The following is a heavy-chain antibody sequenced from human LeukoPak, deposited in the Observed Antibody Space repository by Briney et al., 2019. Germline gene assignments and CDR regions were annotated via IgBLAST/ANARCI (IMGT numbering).Heavy chain of an antibody. CDR2: INSSGSYI. Sequence: PGGSLRLFCAASAFTFSSYSMNWVRQAPGKGLEWVSSINSSGSYIYYADSVKGRFTLSRDSAKNSLHLQMNSLRAEDTAVYSCARGSGVQVWSSLDYWGQGTLVTVSS. CDR3: ARGSGVQVWSSLDY. D-gene: IGHD5-18*01. V-gene: IGHV3-21*01. J-gene: IGHJ4*02. CDR1: AFTFSSYS.